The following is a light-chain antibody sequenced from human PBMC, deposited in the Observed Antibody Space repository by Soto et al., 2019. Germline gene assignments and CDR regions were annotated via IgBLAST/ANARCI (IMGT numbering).Light chain of an antibody. CDR3: QQRSNWPPEYT. J-gene: IGKJ2*01. Sequence: LLTQSPATLSLSPGDSATLSCRASQSVTTYLAWYHQKPGQAPRLLIYDVSNRATGIPARFSGSGSGTDFTLTIGSLEPEDFGVYFCQQRSNWPPEYTFGQGTKLEI. V-gene: IGKV3-11*01. CDR2: DVS. CDR1: QSVTTY.